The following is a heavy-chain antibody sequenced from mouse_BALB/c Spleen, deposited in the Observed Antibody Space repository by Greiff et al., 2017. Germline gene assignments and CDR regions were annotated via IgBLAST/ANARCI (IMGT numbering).Heavy chain of an antibody. CDR1: GYSITSGYY. V-gene: IGHV3-6*02. CDR2: ISYDGSN. Sequence: EVHLVESGPGLVKPSQSLSLTCSVTGYSITSGYYWNWIRQFPGNKLEWMGYISYDGSNNYNPSLKNRISITRDTSKNQFFLKLNSVTTEDTATYYCASYYFSWFAYWGQGTLVTVSA. D-gene: IGHD1-1*01. CDR3: ASYYFSWFAY. J-gene: IGHJ3*01.